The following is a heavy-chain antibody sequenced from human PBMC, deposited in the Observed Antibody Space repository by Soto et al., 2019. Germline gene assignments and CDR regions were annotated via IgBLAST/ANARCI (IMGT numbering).Heavy chain of an antibody. J-gene: IGHJ4*02. CDR2: IYSGGST. Sequence: EVPLVESGGGLIQPGGSLRLSCAASGFTVSNNYMTWVRQAPGKGLEWVSLIYSGGSTYYADSVKGRFTISRDNSKNTLYLQLNSRRAEDTAMYYCARDRSGSGGSCYGSWGQGTLVTVSS. D-gene: IGHD2-15*01. V-gene: IGHV3-53*01. CDR3: ARDRSGSGGSCYGS. CDR1: GFTVSNNY.